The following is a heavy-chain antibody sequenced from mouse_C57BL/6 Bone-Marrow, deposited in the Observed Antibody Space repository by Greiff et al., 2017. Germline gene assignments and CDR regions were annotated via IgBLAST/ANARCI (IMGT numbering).Heavy chain of an antibody. D-gene: IGHD2-4*01. J-gene: IGHJ4*01. Sequence: QVQLQQPGAELVKPGASVKLSCKASGYTFTSYWMHWVKQRPGQGLEWIGMIHPNSGSTNYNEKFKSKATLTVDKSSSTAYMQLSSLTSEDSAVYYCARTYTMMITWDYYAMDYWGQGTSVTVSS. CDR2: IHPNSGST. V-gene: IGHV1-64*01. CDR3: ARTYTMMITWDYYAMDY. CDR1: GYTFTSYW.